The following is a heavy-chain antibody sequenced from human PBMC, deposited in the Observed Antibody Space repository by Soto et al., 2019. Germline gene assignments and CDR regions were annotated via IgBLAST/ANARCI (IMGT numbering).Heavy chain of an antibody. V-gene: IGHV3-7*01. CDR3: ARDVRPYTMVRGVPLYY. CDR2: IKQDGSEE. Sequence: GGSLRLSCAASGFTFSTYWMSWVRQAPGKGLEWVANIKQDGSEENYVDSVKGRFTISRDNAKNSLYLQMNSLRAEDTAVYYCARDVRPYTMVRGVPLYYWGQGTLVTVSS. CDR1: GFTFSTYW. J-gene: IGHJ4*02. D-gene: IGHD3-10*01.